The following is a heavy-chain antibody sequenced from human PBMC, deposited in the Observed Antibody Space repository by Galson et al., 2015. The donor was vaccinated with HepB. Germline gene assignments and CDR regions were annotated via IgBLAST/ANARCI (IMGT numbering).Heavy chain of an antibody. CDR1: GFTFSSYG. V-gene: IGHV3-30*18. J-gene: IGHJ4*02. Sequence: SLRLSCAASGFTFSSYGMHWVRQAPGKGLEWVEVISYDGSNKYYADSVKGRFTISRDNSKNTLYLQRNSLRAEDTALYYCAKDCGKIAAYDYWGQGTLVTVSS. D-gene: IGHD6-13*01. CDR3: AKDCGKIAAYDY. CDR2: ISYDGSNK.